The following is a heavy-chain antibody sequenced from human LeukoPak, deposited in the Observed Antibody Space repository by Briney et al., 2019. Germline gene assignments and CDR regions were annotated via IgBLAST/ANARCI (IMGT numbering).Heavy chain of an antibody. J-gene: IGHJ4*02. V-gene: IGHV4-39*01. CDR3: ARSVDSLLNFDY. CDR1: GGSLSSSSYY. D-gene: IGHD3-22*01. CDR2: ISYSGST. Sequence: SETLSLTCTVSGGSLSSSSYYWGWIRQPPGTGLEWIGSISYSGSTYYNPSLKSRVTISVDTSKNQFSLKLSSMTAADTAVYYCARSVDSLLNFDYWGQGTLVTVSS.